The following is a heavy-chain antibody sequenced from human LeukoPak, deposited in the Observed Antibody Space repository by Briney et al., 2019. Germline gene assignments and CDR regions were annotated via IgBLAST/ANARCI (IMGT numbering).Heavy chain of an antibody. Sequence: EASVKVSCKTSGYTFSGSYIHWVRQAPGQGLEWMGRINPNSGDTNYAQNFQGRVTMTRDTSISTAYMELSRLRSDDTAVYYCARREARYFDSICVWGQGTLVTVSS. J-gene: IGHJ4*02. CDR1: GYTFSGSY. V-gene: IGHV1-2*06. CDR3: ARREARYFDSICV. CDR2: INPNSGDT. D-gene: IGHD3-9*01.